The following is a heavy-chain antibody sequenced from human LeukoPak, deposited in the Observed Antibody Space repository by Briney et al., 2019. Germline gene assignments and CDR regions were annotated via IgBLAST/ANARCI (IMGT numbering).Heavy chain of an antibody. Sequence: GGSLRLSCAASGFTFSSYGMHWVRQAPGKGLEWVAVIWYDGSNKYYADSVKGRFTISRDNSKNTLYLQMNSLRAEDTAVYYCARAHYDSSGYLLGYWGQGTLVTVSS. D-gene: IGHD3-22*01. CDR3: ARAHYDSSGYLLGY. V-gene: IGHV3-33*01. CDR1: GFTFSSYG. J-gene: IGHJ4*02. CDR2: IWYDGSNK.